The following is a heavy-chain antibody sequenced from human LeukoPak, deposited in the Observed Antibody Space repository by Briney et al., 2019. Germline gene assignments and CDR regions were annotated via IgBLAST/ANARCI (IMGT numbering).Heavy chain of an antibody. Sequence: PGGSLRLSCAASGFIFNSYAMSWVRQAPGKGLEWVSSIGGSGGSTYYTDAVKGRFTISRDNSKNTLYLQMSSLRAEDTAVYYCATRDTVARGLTSRGYVMDVWGQGTTVTVSS. D-gene: IGHD3-10*01. CDR3: ATRDTVARGLTSRGYVMDV. CDR1: GFIFNSYA. V-gene: IGHV3-23*01. J-gene: IGHJ6*02. CDR2: IGGSGGST.